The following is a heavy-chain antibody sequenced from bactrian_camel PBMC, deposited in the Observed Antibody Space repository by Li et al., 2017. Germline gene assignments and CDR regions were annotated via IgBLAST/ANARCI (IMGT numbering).Heavy chain of an antibody. CDR2: IDNGGSR. V-gene: IGHV3S42*01. D-gene: IGHD6*01. Sequence: VQLVESGGGSVEAGGSLRISCVASGFAYSSYCKAWFRQVPGKAREGVAAIDNGGSRIYADSVKGRFTISKDKAKNTLYLQMNSLKPEDSGMYYCALGSSSQSTMTARGQGTQVTVS. CDR1: GFAYSSYC. J-gene: IGHJ4*01.